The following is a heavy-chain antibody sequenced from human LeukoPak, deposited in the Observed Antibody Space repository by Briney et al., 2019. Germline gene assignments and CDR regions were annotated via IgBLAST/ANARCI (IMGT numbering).Heavy chain of an antibody. CDR3: ARVLRYCSGGNCYSGGLGYMDV. Sequence: PGGSLRLSCAASGFTFSSYGMHWVRQAPGKGLEWVAVISYDGSNKYYADSVKGRFTISRDNSKNTLYLQMNSLRAEDTAVYYCARVLRYCSGGNCYSGGLGYMDVWGKGTTDTISS. D-gene: IGHD2-15*01. V-gene: IGHV3-30*03. CDR2: ISYDGSNK. CDR1: GFTFSSYG. J-gene: IGHJ6*03.